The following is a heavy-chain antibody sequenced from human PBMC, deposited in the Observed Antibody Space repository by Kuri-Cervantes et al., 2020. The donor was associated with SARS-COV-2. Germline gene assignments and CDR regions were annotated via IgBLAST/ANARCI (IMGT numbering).Heavy chain of an antibody. Sequence: GGSLRLSCAASGFTFSSYWMSWVRQAPGKGLEWVANIKQDGSEKYYVDSVKGRFTISRDNAKNSLYLQMSSLRPEDSALYYCARHHPKYGSRSYTNDAFDVWGQRTMVTVSS. D-gene: IGHD3-10*01. CDR1: GFTFSSYW. CDR2: IKQDGSEK. V-gene: IGHV3-7*03. J-gene: IGHJ3*01. CDR3: ARHHPKYGSRSYTNDAFDV.